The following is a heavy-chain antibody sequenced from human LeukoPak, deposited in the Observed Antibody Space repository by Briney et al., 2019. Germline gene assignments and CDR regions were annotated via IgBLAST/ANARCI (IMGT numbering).Heavy chain of an antibody. V-gene: IGHV4-59*08. CDR3: ARNDILTQGWFDP. D-gene: IGHD3-9*01. J-gene: IGHJ5*02. CDR1: GGSISSYY. Sequence: SETLSLTCTVSGGSISSYYWSWIRQPPGKRLEWIGYIYYSGSTNYNPSLKSRVTISVDTSKNQFSPKLSSVTAADTAVYYCARNDILTQGWFDPWGQGTLVTVSS. CDR2: IYYSGST.